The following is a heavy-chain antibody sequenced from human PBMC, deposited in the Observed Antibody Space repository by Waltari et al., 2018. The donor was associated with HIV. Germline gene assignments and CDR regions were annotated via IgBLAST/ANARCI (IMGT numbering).Heavy chain of an antibody. J-gene: IGHJ4*02. CDR2: INTGGSTE. CDR1: GFTFILYI. V-gene: IGHV3-11*01. D-gene: IGHD5-12*01. Sequence: VQQVESGGGLVKPAGSLRLPWAATGFTFILYILSMVRQAPGKGLEWVSYINTGGSTEYYADSVKGRFTISRDNAKNSLYLQMDNLRGEDTAVYYCARPRYTGYDYPTYFDYWGQGNTVTVSS. CDR3: ARPRYTGYDYPTYFDY.